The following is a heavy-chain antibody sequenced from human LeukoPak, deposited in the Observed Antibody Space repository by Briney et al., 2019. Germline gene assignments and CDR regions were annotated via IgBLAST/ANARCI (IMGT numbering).Heavy chain of an antibody. V-gene: IGHV3-9*01. Sequence: GGSLRLSCAASGFTFDDYAMHWVRQAPGKGLEWVSGISWNSGSIGYADSVKGRFTISRDNAKNSLYLQMNSLRAEDTALYYCAKDIGYSGYEYFDYWGQGTLATVSS. CDR2: ISWNSGSI. CDR3: AKDIGYSGYEYFDY. J-gene: IGHJ4*02. D-gene: IGHD5-12*01. CDR1: GFTFDDYA.